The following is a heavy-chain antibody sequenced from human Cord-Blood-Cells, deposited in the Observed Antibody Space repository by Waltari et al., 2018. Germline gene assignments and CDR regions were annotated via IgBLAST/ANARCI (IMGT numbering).Heavy chain of an antibody. D-gene: IGHD1-26*01. J-gene: IGHJ4*02. CDR2: INHSGST. V-gene: IGHV4-34*01. CDR3: ARSGDSGSYDY. Sequence: QVQLQQWGAGLLKPSETLSLTCAVYGGSFSGYYWSWIRQPPGKGLEWIGEINHSGSTNYNPSLKSRVTISVDTSKNQFSLKLSSLTAADTAVYYCARSGDSGSYDYWGQGTLVTVSS. CDR1: GGSFSGYY.